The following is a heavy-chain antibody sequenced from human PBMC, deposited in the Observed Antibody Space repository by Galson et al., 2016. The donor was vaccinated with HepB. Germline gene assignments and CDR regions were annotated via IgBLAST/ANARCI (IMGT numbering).Heavy chain of an antibody. Sequence: SLRLSCAASGFTFSSYWMHWVRQAPGKGLEWVSAISGRTGNTYYADLVKGRFTISRDKSKNTLYLQMNSLRVDDTAVYYCAKDSTDYYDGSGYYSYFDYWGQGTLVTVSS. CDR3: AKDSTDYYDGSGYYSYFDY. V-gene: IGHV3-23*01. CDR1: GFTFSSYW. CDR2: ISGRTGNT. D-gene: IGHD3-22*01. J-gene: IGHJ4*02.